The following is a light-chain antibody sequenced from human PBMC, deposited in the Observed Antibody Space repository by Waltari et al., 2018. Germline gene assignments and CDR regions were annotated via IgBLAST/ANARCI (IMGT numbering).Light chain of an antibody. CDR2: DVV. CDR1: SSDIGGHNY. CDR3: SSYASSK. J-gene: IGLJ2*01. V-gene: IGLV2-14*01. Sequence: QSALTQPASVSGSPGQTITISCTGTSSDIGGHNYVSWYQQHPGKAPKLMIYDVVKRPSGCSNRFSGSKSGNTASLTLSGLQAEDDAIYYCSSYASSKFGGGTKLTVL.